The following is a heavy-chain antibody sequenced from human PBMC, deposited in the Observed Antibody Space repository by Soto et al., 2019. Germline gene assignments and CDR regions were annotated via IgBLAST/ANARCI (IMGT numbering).Heavy chain of an antibody. J-gene: IGHJ4*02. CDR1: GGSISSYY. CDR2: IYYSGST. V-gene: IGHV4-59*01. Sequence: SETLSLTCTVSGGSISSYYWSWIRQPPGKGLEWIGYIYYSGSTNYNPSLKSRVTISVDTSKNQFSLKLSSVTAADTAVYYCARDLSFRSGFDYGGKGDLVTVSS. D-gene: IGHD3-3*01. CDR3: ARDLSFRSGFDY.